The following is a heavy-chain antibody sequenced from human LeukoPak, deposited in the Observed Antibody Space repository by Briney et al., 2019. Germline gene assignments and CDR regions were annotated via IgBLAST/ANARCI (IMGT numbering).Heavy chain of an antibody. Sequence: GRSLRLSCAASGFTFSNFGMHWVRQAPGKGLEWVAVISYDENNKHYTDSVKGRFTISRDNAKNTLYLQMDSLRAEDTAVYYCARVIVGFWSGYADYWGQGTLVTVSS. D-gene: IGHD3-3*01. CDR1: GFTFSNFG. CDR3: ARVIVGFWSGYADY. CDR2: ISYDENNK. J-gene: IGHJ4*02. V-gene: IGHV3-30*03.